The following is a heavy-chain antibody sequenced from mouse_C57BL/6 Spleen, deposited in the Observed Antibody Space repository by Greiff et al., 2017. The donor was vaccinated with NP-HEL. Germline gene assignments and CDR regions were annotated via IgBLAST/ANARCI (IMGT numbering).Heavy chain of an antibody. J-gene: IGHJ3*01. CDR3: ARDRGRSWFAY. CDR2: ISDGGSYT. V-gene: IGHV5-4*01. Sequence: EVKVVESGGGLVKPGGSLKLSCAASGFTFSSYAMSWVRQTPEKRLEWVATISDGGSYTYYPDNVKGRFTISRDNAKNNLYLQMSHLKSEDTAMYYCARDRGRSWFAYGGQGTLVTVSA. CDR1: GFTFSSYA.